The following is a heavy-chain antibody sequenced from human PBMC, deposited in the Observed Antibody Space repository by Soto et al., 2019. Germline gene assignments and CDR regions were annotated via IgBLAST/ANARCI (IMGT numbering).Heavy chain of an antibody. CDR2: IYPGYSDT. Sequence: GESLKISCKGSGYSFTSYWIGWVRQMPGKGLEWMGIIYPGYSDTRYSPSFQGQVTISADKSISTAYLQWSSLKASDTAMYYCARQVHYDFWSGYYGRYYYYGMDVWGQGTTVTVSS. D-gene: IGHD3-3*01. CDR3: ARQVHYDFWSGYYGRYYYYGMDV. V-gene: IGHV5-51*01. CDR1: GYSFTSYW. J-gene: IGHJ6*02.